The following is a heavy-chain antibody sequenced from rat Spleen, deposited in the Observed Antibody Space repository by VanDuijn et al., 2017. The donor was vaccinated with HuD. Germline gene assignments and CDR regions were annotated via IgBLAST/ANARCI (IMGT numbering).Heavy chain of an antibody. CDR2: ISYDGSST. CDR1: GFTYTNYV. CDR3: AREGTYYGDYFDY. D-gene: IGHD1-9*01. Sequence: EVQLVESGGGLVQPGRSLKLSCAASGFTYTNYVMAWVRQAPTKGLEWVATISYDGSSTYYRDSVKGRFTISRDNAKSTLYLQMDSLRSEDTATYYCAREGTYYGDYFDYWGQGVMVTVSS. V-gene: IGHV5-7*01. J-gene: IGHJ2*01.